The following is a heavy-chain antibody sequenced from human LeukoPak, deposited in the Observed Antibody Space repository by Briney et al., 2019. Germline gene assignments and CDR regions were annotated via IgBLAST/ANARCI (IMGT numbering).Heavy chain of an antibody. V-gene: IGHV1-2*02. J-gene: IGHJ4*02. CDR1: GYTFNGYY. Sequence: ASVNVSCKASGYTFNGYYLHWVRQAPGQGLEWMGWINPNSGGTNYAQKFQGRVTMTRETSISTAYMELSRLRSDDTAVYYCARWMTTVITPDYWGQGTLVTVSS. CDR3: ARWMTTVITPDY. D-gene: IGHD4-11*01. CDR2: INPNSGGT.